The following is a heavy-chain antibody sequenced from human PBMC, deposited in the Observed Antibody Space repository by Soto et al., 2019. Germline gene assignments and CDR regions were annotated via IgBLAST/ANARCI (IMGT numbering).Heavy chain of an antibody. Sequence: VASVKVSCKASGYTFTSYAMHWVRQAPGQRLEWMGWINAGNGNTKYSQKFQGRVTITRDTSASTAYMELSSLRSEDTAVYYCASNHYVWGSYRPLDYWGQGTLVTVS. CDR2: INAGNGNT. V-gene: IGHV1-3*01. CDR1: GYTFTSYA. D-gene: IGHD3-16*02. J-gene: IGHJ4*02. CDR3: ASNHYVWGSYRPLDY.